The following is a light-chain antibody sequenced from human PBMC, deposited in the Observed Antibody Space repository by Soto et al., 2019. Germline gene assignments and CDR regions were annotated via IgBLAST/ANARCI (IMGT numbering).Light chain of an antibody. CDR1: SSDVGGYNH. V-gene: IGLV2-11*01. CDR3: CSYAGSYTYV. J-gene: IGLJ1*01. Sequence: QSVLTQPRSVSWSPGQSVTISCTGTSSDVGGYNHVSWYQQHPGKAPKLMIYDVSKRPSGVPDRFSGSKSGNTASLTISRLQAEDEADYYCCSYAGSYTYVFGTGTKVTVL. CDR2: DVS.